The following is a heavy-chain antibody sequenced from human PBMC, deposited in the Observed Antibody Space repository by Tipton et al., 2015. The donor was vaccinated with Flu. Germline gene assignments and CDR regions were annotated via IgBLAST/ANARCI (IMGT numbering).Heavy chain of an antibody. D-gene: IGHD6-19*01. Sequence: TLSLTCTVSGGSISSSSYYWGWIRQPPGKGLEWIGSIYYSGSTYYNPSLKGRVAISVDTSKNQFALKLGSVTAADTAVHYGARDRGSSGWSDYWGQGTLVTVSS. V-gene: IGHV4-39*06. CDR1: GGSISSSSYY. J-gene: IGHJ4*02. CDR2: IYYSGST. CDR3: ARDRGSSGWSDY.